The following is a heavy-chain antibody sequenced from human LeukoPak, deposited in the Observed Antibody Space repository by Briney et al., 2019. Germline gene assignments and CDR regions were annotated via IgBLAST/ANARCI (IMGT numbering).Heavy chain of an antibody. V-gene: IGHV3-49*04. D-gene: IGHD2-21*02. Sequence: GGSLRLSCTASGFTFGDYAMSWVRQAPGKRLEWVGFIRSKAYGGTTEYAASVKGRFTISRDDSKSIAYLQMNSLKTEDTAVYYCTRPLLAYCGGDCYNPPDYWGQGTLVTVSS. CDR3: TRPLLAYCGGDCYNPPDY. CDR1: GFTFGDYA. CDR2: IRSKAYGGTT. J-gene: IGHJ4*02.